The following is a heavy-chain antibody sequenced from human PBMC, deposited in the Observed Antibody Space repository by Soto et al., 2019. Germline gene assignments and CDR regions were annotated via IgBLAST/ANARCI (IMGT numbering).Heavy chain of an antibody. Sequence: ASVKVSCKASGYTFTSYAMHWVRQAPGQRLEWMGWINAGNGNTKYSQKFQGRVTITRDTSASTAYMELSSLRSEDTAVYYCARGGEAARRPLAYYYMDVWGKGTTVTVSS. D-gene: IGHD6-6*01. J-gene: IGHJ6*03. CDR2: INAGNGNT. CDR1: GYTFTSYA. CDR3: ARGGEAARRPLAYYYMDV. V-gene: IGHV1-3*01.